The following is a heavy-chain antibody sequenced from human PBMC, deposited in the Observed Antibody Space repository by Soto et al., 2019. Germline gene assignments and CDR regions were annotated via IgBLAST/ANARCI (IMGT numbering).Heavy chain of an antibody. Sequence: GGSLRLSCAASGFNFSNYDMHWVRQATGKGLEWVSTISTAGNTYSPGSVKGRFTISRENAKNSLYLQMNSLRVDDTAVYYCARGRDSGLYYFDYWGQGTLVTVSS. D-gene: IGHD2-21*01. V-gene: IGHV3-13*01. CDR3: ARGRDSGLYYFDY. CDR1: GFNFSNYD. J-gene: IGHJ4*02. CDR2: ISTAGNT.